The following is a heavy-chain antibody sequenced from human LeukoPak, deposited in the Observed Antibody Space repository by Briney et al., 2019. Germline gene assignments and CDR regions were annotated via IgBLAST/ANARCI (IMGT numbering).Heavy chain of an antibody. CDR3: ARDPLAQDYDGDY. CDR1: GFTVSSNY. V-gene: IGHV3-66*02. D-gene: IGHD4-23*01. J-gene: IGHJ4*02. CDR2: IYSGGST. Sequence: PGGSLRLSCAASGFTVSSNYMNWVRQAPGKGLEWVSVIYSGGSTYYADSVKGRFTISRDNSKNTLYLQMNSLRAEDTAVYYCARDPLAQDYDGDYWGQGTLVTVSS.